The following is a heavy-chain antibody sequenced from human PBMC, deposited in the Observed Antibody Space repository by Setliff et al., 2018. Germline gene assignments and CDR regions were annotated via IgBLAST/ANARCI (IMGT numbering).Heavy chain of an antibody. CDR1: GYTFTSYG. D-gene: IGHD6-19*01. Sequence: ASVKVSCKASGYTFTSYGISWVRQAPGQGLEWMGWISAYNASTNYAQKLQGRVTMTTDTSTSTAYMELRSLRSDDTAVYYCARDKAKWLVFNRWFDPWGQGTLVTVSS. CDR3: ARDKAKWLVFNRWFDP. J-gene: IGHJ5*02. CDR2: ISAYNAST. V-gene: IGHV1-18*01.